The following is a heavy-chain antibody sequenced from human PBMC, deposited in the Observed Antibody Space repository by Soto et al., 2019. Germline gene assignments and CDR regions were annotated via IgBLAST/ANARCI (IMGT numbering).Heavy chain of an antibody. CDR2: ISGSGGST. Sequence: VQLLESGGGLVQPGGSLRLSYAASGFTFSSYAMSCVRQAPGKGLEWVSAISGSGGSTYYADSVKGRFTISRDNSKNAVYLEINSLRGEDAAVYYCAHSEGWGQGTLVTVSS. CDR3: AHSEG. D-gene: IGHD5-18*01. CDR1: GFTFSSYA. V-gene: IGHV3-23*01. J-gene: IGHJ4*02.